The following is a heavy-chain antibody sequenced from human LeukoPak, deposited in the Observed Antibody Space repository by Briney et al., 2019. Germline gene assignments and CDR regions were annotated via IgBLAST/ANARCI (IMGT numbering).Heavy chain of an antibody. CDR1: GGSIGSTGYY. CDR2: IYYSETT. D-gene: IGHD5/OR15-5a*01. V-gene: IGHV4-39*01. J-gene: IGHJ6*03. CDR3: ARQVSDYYYYYIDV. Sequence: PSETLSLTCTVSGGSIGSTGYYWDWIRQPPGKGLEWIGSIYYSETTYYNSSLKSRVTISLDTSKNQFSLSLKSVTAADTAVYYCARQVSDYYYYYIDVWGKGATVTVSS.